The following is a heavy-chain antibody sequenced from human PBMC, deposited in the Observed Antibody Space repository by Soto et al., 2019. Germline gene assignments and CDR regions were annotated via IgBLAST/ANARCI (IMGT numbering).Heavy chain of an antibody. J-gene: IGHJ6*02. CDR3: ARQDYYGSGSYYRGTPGAYGMDV. CDR2: IYPGDSDT. Sequence: GECLKSSCKGSGYSFTSYWIGWVRQMPGKGREWMGIIYPGDSDTRYSPSFQGQVTISADKSISTAYLQWSSLKASDTAMYYCARQDYYGSGSYYRGTPGAYGMDVWAKGPRSPSP. V-gene: IGHV5-51*01. CDR1: GYSFTSYW. D-gene: IGHD3-10*01.